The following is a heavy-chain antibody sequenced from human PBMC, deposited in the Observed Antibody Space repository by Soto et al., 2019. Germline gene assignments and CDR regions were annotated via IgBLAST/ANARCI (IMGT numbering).Heavy chain of an antibody. V-gene: IGHV4-59*01. CDR2: IYYSGST. Sequence: LSLICTGTGVDIRGYYWHWIRQPPGKGLEWIGYIYYSGSTNYTPSLKSRVTISVDTSKNQFSLKLSSVTAAETAVYYCARLDGYNYYFDYWGQGTLVTV. D-gene: IGHD1-1*01. CDR1: GVDIRGYY. CDR3: ARLDGYNYYFDY. J-gene: IGHJ4*02.